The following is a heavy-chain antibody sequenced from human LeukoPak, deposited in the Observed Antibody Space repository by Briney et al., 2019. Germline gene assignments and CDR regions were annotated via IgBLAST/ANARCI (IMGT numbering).Heavy chain of an antibody. CDR2: IYHSGST. D-gene: IGHD3-16*01. CDR3: ARETSQKGAHYMDV. Sequence: SETLSLTCSVSGYSISSGYYWGWIRQPPGKGLEWIGSIYHSGSTNYNPSLKSRVTISVDTSKNQFSLKLSSVTAADTAVHYCARETSQKGAHYMDVWGKGTTVTISS. V-gene: IGHV4-38-2*02. J-gene: IGHJ6*03. CDR1: GYSISSGYY.